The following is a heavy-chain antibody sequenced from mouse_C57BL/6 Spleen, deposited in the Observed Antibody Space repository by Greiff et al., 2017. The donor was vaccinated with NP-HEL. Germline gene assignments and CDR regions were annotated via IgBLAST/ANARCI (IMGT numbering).Heavy chain of an antibody. Sequence: QVQLQQSGAELVRPGASVKLSCKASGYTFTDYYINWVKQRPGQGLEWIARIYPGSGNTYYNEKFKGKATLTAEKSSSTAYMQLSSLTSEDSAVYFCARGKSSGYVLDYWGQGTTLTVSS. CDR1: GYTFTDYY. D-gene: IGHD3-2*02. CDR2: IYPGSGNT. V-gene: IGHV1-76*01. J-gene: IGHJ2*01. CDR3: ARGKSSGYVLDY.